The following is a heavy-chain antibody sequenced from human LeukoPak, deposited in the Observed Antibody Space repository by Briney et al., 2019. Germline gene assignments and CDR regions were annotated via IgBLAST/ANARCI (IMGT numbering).Heavy chain of an antibody. CDR3: AKDMGIYGSGSYYRNPFDY. CDR2: ISWNGGSI. D-gene: IGHD3-10*01. Sequence: GGSLRLSCAASGFTFDDYAMHWVRQAPGKGLEWVSGISWNGGSIGYADSVKGRFTISRDNAKNSLYLQMNSLRAEDTALYYCAKDMGIYGSGSYYRNPFDYWGQGTLVTVSS. J-gene: IGHJ4*02. CDR1: GFTFDDYA. V-gene: IGHV3-9*01.